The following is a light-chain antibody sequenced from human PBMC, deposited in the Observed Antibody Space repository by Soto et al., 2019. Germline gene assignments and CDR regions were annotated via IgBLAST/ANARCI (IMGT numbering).Light chain of an antibody. CDR3: QQYGGSPRVT. CDR2: SAS. J-gene: IGKJ4*01. Sequence: EIVLTQSPGTLSLSPGERVTLSCRASQSVSSNYLAWYQQKPGQAPRLLIYSASSRATGIPDRFSGSGSATDFTLTINRLEPEDFALYFCQQYGGSPRVTFGGGTKVEIK. CDR1: QSVSSNY. V-gene: IGKV3-20*01.